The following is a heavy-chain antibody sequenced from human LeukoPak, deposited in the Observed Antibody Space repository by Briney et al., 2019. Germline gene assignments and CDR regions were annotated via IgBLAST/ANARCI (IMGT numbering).Heavy chain of an antibody. CDR2: ISWDGGST. CDR1: GFTFNDFA. D-gene: IGHD4-23*01. CDR3: AKSSTVVTPGTD. Sequence: GGSLRLSCAASGFTFNDFAMHWVRQAPGKGLEWVSLISWDGGSTYYADSVKGRFTISRDNSKNSLYLQMNSLRAEDTALYYCAKSSTVVTPGTDWGQGTLVTVSS. V-gene: IGHV3-43D*03. J-gene: IGHJ4*02.